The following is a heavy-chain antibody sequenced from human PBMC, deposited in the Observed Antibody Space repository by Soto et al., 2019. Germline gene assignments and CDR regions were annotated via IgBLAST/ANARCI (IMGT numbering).Heavy chain of an antibody. V-gene: IGHV3-33*01. J-gene: IGHJ3*02. CDR3: ASQIVVGI. CDR2: IWYDGSNK. CDR1: GFTFSSYG. D-gene: IGHD3-22*01. Sequence: GGSLRLSCAASGFTFSSYGMHWVRQAPGKGLEWVAVIWYDGSNKYYADSVKGRFTISRDNAKNTLYLQMNSLKAEDTAVYYCASQIVVGIWAQGAMVTVSS.